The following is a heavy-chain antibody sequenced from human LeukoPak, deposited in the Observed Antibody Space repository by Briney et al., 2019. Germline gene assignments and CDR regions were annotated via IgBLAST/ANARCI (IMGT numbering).Heavy chain of an antibody. CDR2: ISSSSSYI. D-gene: IGHD4-11*01. CDR1: GFTFSSYS. J-gene: IGHJ6*03. V-gene: IGHV3-21*01. Sequence: PGGSLRLSCAASGFTFSSYSMNWVRQAPGKGLERVSSISSSSSYIYYADSVKGRFTISRDNAKNSLYLQMNSLRAEDTAVYYCARGTGRTVTGQAMDVWGKGTTVTVSS. CDR3: ARGTGRTVTGQAMDV.